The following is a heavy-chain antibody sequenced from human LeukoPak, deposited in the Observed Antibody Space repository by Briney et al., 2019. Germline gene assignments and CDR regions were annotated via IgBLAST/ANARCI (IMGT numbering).Heavy chain of an antibody. CDR3: ARAREDYYGSGSYEGGYYYYGMDV. V-gene: IGHV1-8*01. Sequence: GASVTVSCKASGYTFTSYDINWVRQATGQGLEWMGWMNPNSGNTGYAQKFQGRVTMTRNTSISTAYMELRSLRSEDTAVYYCARAREDYYGSGSYEGGYYYYGMDVWGQGTTVTVSS. D-gene: IGHD3-10*01. CDR2: MNPNSGNT. J-gene: IGHJ6*02. CDR1: GYTFTSYD.